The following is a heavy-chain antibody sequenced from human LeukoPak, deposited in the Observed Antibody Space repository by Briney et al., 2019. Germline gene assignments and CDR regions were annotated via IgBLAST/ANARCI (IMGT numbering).Heavy chain of an antibody. CDR3: ASDFPLYYYYMDV. CDR1: GFTLIKFG. J-gene: IGHJ6*03. V-gene: IGHV3-21*04. CDR2: VHTTTTIAAGTT. Sequence: GGSLRLSCTASGFTLIKFGLSWVRQAPGKGLEWVASVHTTTTIAAGTTFYADSVKGRFTISGDSSKNTVYLQMNTLRVEDTAVYYCASDFPLYYYYMDVWGKGTTVTVSS.